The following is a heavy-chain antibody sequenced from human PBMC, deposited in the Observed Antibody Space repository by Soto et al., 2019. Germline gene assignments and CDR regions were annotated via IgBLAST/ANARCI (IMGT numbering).Heavy chain of an antibody. CDR3: TKDPGFGMDL. V-gene: IGHV4-31*03. J-gene: IGHJ6*02. CDR2: SYDNGTT. CDR1: GGSISGGRYY. Sequence: QVPLQESGPGLVKPSQTLSLTCNVSGGSISGGRYYWNWIRQHPGKGLEWIGNSYDNGTTYYNPSLKSRVIISDDTSKNQFPLRLGSATAAAAAVYYGTKDPGFGMDLWGQGTTVTVSS.